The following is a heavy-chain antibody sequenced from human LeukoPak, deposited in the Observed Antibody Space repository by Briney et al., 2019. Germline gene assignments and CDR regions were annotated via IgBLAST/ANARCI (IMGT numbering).Heavy chain of an antibody. CDR2: ISGSGGST. CDR1: GFTFSRYW. CDR3: AKDLSPHRY. J-gene: IGHJ4*02. D-gene: IGHD2/OR15-2a*01. V-gene: IGHV3-23*01. Sequence: GGSLRLSCAASGFTFSRYWMHWVRQAPGKGLEWVSAISGSGGSTYYADSVKGRFTISRDNSKNTLYLQMNSLRAEDTAVYYCAKDLSPHRYWGQGTLVTVSS.